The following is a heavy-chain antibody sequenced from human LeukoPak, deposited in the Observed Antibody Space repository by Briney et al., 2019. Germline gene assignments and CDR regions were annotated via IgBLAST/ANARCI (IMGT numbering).Heavy chain of an antibody. CDR2: ISGSGGST. CDR3: AKDYGTYDY. V-gene: IGHV3-23*01. D-gene: IGHD1-14*01. CDR1: GFTFRSYG. J-gene: IGHJ4*02. Sequence: GGTLRLSCAASGFTFRSYGMSWVRQAPGKGLEWVSAISGSGGSTYYADSVKGRFTISRDNSKNTLYLQMNSLRAEDTAIYYCAKDYGTYDYWGQGTLVTVSS.